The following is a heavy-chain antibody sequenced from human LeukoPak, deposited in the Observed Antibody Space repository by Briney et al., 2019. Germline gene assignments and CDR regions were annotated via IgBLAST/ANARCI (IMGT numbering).Heavy chain of an antibody. D-gene: IGHD3-22*01. V-gene: IGHV1-8*01. CDR2: MNPNSGNT. CDR3: ARVEDSSGYSFDY. CDR1: GYTFTSYD. Sequence: ASVKVSCKASGYTFTSYDINWVRQATGQGLEWMGWMNPNSGNTGYAQKFQGRVTMTRNTSISTAYMELSSLRSEDTAVYYCARVEDSSGYSFDYWGQGTLVIVSS. J-gene: IGHJ4*02.